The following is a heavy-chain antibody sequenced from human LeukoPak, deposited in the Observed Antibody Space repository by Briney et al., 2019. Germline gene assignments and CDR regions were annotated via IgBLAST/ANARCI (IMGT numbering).Heavy chain of an antibody. Sequence: SVKVSCKASGGTFSSYAISWVRQAPGQGLERMGGIIPIFGTANYAQKFQGRVTITTDESTSTAYMELSSLRSEDTAVYYCARHYYYDSSGYYFDYWGQGTLVTVSS. CDR2: IIPIFGTA. J-gene: IGHJ4*02. V-gene: IGHV1-69*05. D-gene: IGHD3-22*01. CDR3: ARHYYYDSSGYYFDY. CDR1: GGTFSSYA.